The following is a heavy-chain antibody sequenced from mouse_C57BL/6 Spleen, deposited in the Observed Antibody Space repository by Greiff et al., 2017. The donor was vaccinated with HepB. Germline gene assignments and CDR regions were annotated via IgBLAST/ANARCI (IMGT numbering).Heavy chain of an antibody. CDR3: VRHRGSKGAFDY. D-gene: IGHD1-3*01. V-gene: IGHV10-1*01. CDR2: IRSKSNNYAT. CDR1: GFSFNTYA. Sequence: EVKLVESGGGLVQPKGSLKLSCAASGFSFNTYAMNWVRQAPGKGLEWVARIRSKSNNYATYYADSVKDRFTISRDDSESMLYLQMNNLKTEDTAMYYCVRHRGSKGAFDYWGQGTTLTVSS. J-gene: IGHJ2*01.